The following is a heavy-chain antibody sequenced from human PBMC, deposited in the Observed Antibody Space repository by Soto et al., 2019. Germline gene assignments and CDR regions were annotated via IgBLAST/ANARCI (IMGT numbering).Heavy chain of an antibody. Sequence: SXRLSYAAPGFTFSSYSMNWVRQAPGKGLEWVSYISSSSSTIYYADSVKGRFTISRDNAKNSLYLQMNSLRDEDTAVYYCARDWAGAAAGAGIYWGQGTLVTVSS. V-gene: IGHV3-48*02. J-gene: IGHJ4*02. CDR1: GFTFSSYS. CDR2: ISSSSSTI. D-gene: IGHD6-13*01. CDR3: ARDWAGAAAGAGIY.